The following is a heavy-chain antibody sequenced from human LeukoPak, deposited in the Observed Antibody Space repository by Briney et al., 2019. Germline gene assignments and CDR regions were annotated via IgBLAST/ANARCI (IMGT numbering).Heavy chain of an antibody. D-gene: IGHD6-13*01. CDR3: PREESQQLVPFDY. J-gene: IGHJ4*02. CDR1: GVTISAYH. Sequence: SVTVSFTCTVSGVTISAYHWGWLRQSPGKKLEWLAYIYTSARTKYNRFLKSRGTITVNTYKNQFSLKLSAATAADTAVYYCPREESQQLVPFDYWGQGTLVTVSS. CDR2: IYTSART. V-gene: IGHV4-4*09.